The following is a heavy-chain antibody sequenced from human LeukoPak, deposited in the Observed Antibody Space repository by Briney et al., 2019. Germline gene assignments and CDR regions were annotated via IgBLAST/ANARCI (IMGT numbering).Heavy chain of an antibody. CDR3: ATAYHYATAD. J-gene: IGHJ4*02. V-gene: IGHV3-43*01. D-gene: IGHD3-22*01. CDR1: GFKFADAP. CDR2: ITWGATDS. Sequence: PGGSLRLSCTASGFKFADAPMHWVRQPPGKGLEWIALITWGATDSYYADSVKGRFTISRDDSRNTLYLQMNSLRAEDTAVYYCATAYHYATADWGQGTLVTVSS.